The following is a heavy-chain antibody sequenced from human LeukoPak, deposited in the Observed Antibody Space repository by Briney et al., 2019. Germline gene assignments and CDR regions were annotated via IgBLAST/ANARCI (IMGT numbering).Heavy chain of an antibody. CDR1: GFTFSSYN. D-gene: IGHD3-10*01. V-gene: IGHV3-48*04. Sequence: GGSLRLSCAASGFTFSSYNMNWVRQAPGKGLEWVSYISSRATAIYYADSVKGRFTISRDNAKNSLYLQMNSLRAEDTAAYYCARDFGRYFFDYWGQGTLVTVSS. CDR3: ARDFGRYFFDY. J-gene: IGHJ4*02. CDR2: ISSRATAI.